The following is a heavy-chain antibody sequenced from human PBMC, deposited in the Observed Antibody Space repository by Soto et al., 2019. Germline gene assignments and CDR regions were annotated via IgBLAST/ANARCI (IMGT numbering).Heavy chain of an antibody. J-gene: IGHJ4*02. CDR2: ISWNSGSI. CDR3: ARGGYSGYDSPDY. CDR1: GFTFDDYA. Sequence: EVQLVESGGGLVQPGRSLRLSCAASGFTFDDYAMHWVRQAPGKGLEWVSGISWNSGSIGYADSVKGRFTISRDNAKNSLYLQMNSLRAEDTAVYYCARGGYSGYDSPDYWGQGTLVTVSS. D-gene: IGHD5-12*01. V-gene: IGHV3-9*01.